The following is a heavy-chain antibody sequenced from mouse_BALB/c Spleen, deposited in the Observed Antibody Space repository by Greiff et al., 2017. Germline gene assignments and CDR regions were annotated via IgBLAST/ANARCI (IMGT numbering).Heavy chain of an antibody. CDR1: GFSLTSYG. CDR2: IWSGGST. Sequence: VKLMESGPGLVQPSQSLSITCTVSGFSLTSYGVHWVRQSPGKGLEWLGVIWSGGSTDYNADFISRLSISKDNSKSQVFFKMNSLQANDTAIYYCARNLGELNFDYWGQGTTLTVSS. CDR3: ARNLGELNFDY. V-gene: IGHV2-2*02. D-gene: IGHD1-1*01. J-gene: IGHJ2*01.